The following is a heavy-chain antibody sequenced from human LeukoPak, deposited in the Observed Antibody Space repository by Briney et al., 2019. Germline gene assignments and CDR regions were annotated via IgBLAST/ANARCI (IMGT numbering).Heavy chain of an antibody. CDR3: ATYQPPYYYYYYMDV. CDR2: INPNSGGT. J-gene: IGHJ6*03. Sequence: ASVKVSCKASGYTFTGYYMHWVRQAPGQGLEWMGRINPNSGGTNYAQKFQGRVTMTRDTSISTAYMELSSLRSEDTAVYYCATYQPPYYYYYYMDVWGKGTTVTVSS. CDR1: GYTFTGYY. D-gene: IGHD2-2*01. V-gene: IGHV1-2*06.